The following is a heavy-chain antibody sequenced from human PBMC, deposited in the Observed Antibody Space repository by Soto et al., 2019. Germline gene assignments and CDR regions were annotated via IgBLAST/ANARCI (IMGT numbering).Heavy chain of an antibody. J-gene: IGHJ6*02. Sequence: QVQLQESGPGLVKPSQTLSLTSTVSGGSISRGGYYWSWIRQQPVQGLEWIGYIFYSGSTYYNPSLKSLITISLDTSKNQFSLKLSSVTAADTAVDYCARDLRGGSYGMDVWGQGTTVTVSS. CDR2: IFYSGST. V-gene: IGHV4-31*01. CDR1: GGSISRGGYY. D-gene: IGHD3-10*01. CDR3: ARDLRGGSYGMDV.